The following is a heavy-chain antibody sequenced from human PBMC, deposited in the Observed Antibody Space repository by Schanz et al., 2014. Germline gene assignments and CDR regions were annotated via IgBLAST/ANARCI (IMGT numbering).Heavy chain of an antibody. Sequence: EVQLVESGGGLVQPGGSLRLSCAASGFSIRNHDMHWVRQATGAGLEWVSAIGTAGDTFYLDSVKGRFTISRENAKNSLYLQMNSLRAGDTAVYYCARVRYGSGSYWDYWGQGTVVTGSS. J-gene: IGHJ4*02. CDR2: IGTAGDT. V-gene: IGHV3-13*04. D-gene: IGHD3-10*01. CDR3: ARVRYGSGSYWDY. CDR1: GFSIRNHD.